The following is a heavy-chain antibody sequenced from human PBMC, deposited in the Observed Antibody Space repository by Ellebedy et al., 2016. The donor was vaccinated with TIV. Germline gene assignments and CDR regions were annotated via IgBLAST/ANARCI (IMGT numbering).Heavy chain of an antibody. CDR2: IIPIFGTA. V-gene: IGHV1-69*13. Sequence: SVKVSCXASGGTFSSYAISWVRQAPGQGLEWMGGIIPIFGTANYAQKFQGRVTITADESTSTAYMELSSLRSEDTAVYYCASPYCSGGSCYVFYYYGMDVWGQGTTVTVSS. J-gene: IGHJ6*02. D-gene: IGHD2-15*01. CDR3: ASPYCSGGSCYVFYYYGMDV. CDR1: GGTFSSYA.